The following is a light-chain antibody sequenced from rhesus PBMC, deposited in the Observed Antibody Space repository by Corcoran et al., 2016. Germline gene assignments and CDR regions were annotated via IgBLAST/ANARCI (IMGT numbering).Light chain of an antibody. CDR2: EVS. Sequence: DIVMTQTPLSLPVTPGEPASISCRSSQSLLHSGGKPYLDWYLQKPAQSPQLLIYEVSNLASGVPDRVSGGGSGTDCNLKISRVEAEDVGVYYCMQGIQLPLPFGPGTKLYIK. CDR1: QSLLHSGGKPY. CDR3: MQGIQLPLP. V-gene: IGKV2-90*01. J-gene: IGKJ3*01.